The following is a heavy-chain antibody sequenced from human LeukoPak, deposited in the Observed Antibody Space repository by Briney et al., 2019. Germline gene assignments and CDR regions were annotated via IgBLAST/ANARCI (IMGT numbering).Heavy chain of an antibody. V-gene: IGHV1-2*02. Sequence: GAALKLSCKASGYTFTGYYMHWVRQAPGQGLEWMGWINPNRGGTNYAQKFQGRVTMTRDTSISTAYMELSRLRSDDTAVYYCARVGAYDFDYWGGGTLVSVPS. CDR3: ARVGAYDFDY. J-gene: IGHJ4*02. CDR1: GYTFTGYY. D-gene: IGHD3-10*01. CDR2: INPNRGGT.